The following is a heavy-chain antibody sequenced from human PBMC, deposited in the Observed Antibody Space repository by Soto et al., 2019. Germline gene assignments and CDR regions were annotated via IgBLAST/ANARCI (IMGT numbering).Heavy chain of an antibody. J-gene: IGHJ4*02. Sequence: GESLKISCKGSGYSFTSYWIGWVRQMPGKGLEWTGIIYPGDSDTRYSPSFQGQVTISADKSISTAYLQWSSLKASDTAMYYCARPAHTSSGYLDPTYPFGYWGQGTLVTVSS. D-gene: IGHD3-22*01. CDR1: GYSFTSYW. CDR3: ARPAHTSSGYLDPTYPFGY. CDR2: IYPGDSDT. V-gene: IGHV5-51*01.